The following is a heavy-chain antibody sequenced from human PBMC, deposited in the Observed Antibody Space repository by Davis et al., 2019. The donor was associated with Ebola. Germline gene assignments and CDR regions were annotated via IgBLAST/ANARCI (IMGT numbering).Heavy chain of an antibody. J-gene: IGHJ4*02. CDR1: GFTFSSYS. D-gene: IGHD5-12*01. CDR2: ISSSSSYI. CDR3: ARHSREYSGYDGFDY. Sequence: GGSLRLSCAASGFTFSSYSMNCVRQAPGKGLEWVSSISSSSSYIYYADSVKGRFTISRDNAKNSLYLQMNSLRAEDTAVYYCARHSREYSGYDGFDYWGQGTLVTVSS. V-gene: IGHV3-21*01.